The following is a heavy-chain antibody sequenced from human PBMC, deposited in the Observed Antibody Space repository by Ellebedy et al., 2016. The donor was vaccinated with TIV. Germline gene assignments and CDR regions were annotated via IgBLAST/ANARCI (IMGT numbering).Heavy chain of an antibody. CDR3: TREARWGNWYFDL. CDR2: IASDGGAT. J-gene: IGHJ2*01. Sequence: GESLKISCAASGFIFNRYGMQWVRQAPGEGLEWVGVIASDGGATVYADFVRGRFTLSSDNSRNTVYLQMNSLSPEDTAVYYCTREARWGNWYFDLWGRGTLVAVST. CDR1: GFIFNRYG. V-gene: IGHV3-30*03. D-gene: IGHD4-23*01.